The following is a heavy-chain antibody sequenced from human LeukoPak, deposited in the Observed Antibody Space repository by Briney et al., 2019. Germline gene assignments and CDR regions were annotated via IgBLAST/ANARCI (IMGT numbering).Heavy chain of an antibody. V-gene: IGHV3-53*01. J-gene: IGHJ4*02. D-gene: IGHD6-13*01. Sequence: PGGSLRLSCAASGFTVSSNYMSWVRQAPGKGLEWVSVIYSGGSTYYADSVKGRFTISRDNSKNTLYLQMNSLRAEDTAVYYCARAYGAAAGTYYFDYWGQGTLVTVSS. CDR1: GFTVSSNY. CDR2: IYSGGST. CDR3: ARAYGAAAGTYYFDY.